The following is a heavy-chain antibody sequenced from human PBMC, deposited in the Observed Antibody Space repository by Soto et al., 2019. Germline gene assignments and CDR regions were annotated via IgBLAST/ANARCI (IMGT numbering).Heavy chain of an antibody. CDR2: INPNSGGT. J-gene: IGHJ6*02. D-gene: IGHD3-3*01. CDR1: GYTFTGYY. Sequence: ASVKVSCKASGYTFTGYYMHWVRQAPGQGLEWMGWINPNSGGTNYAQKFQGRVTMTRDTSISTAYMELSRLRSDDTAVYYCARGYFYFWSGPQVDYYYYGMDVWGQGTTVTVSS. CDR3: ARGYFYFWSGPQVDYYYYGMDV. V-gene: IGHV1-2*02.